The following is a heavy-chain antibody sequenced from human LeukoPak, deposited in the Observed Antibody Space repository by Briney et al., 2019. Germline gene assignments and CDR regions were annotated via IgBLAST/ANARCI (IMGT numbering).Heavy chain of an antibody. CDR3: ARGNSDYDHDY. J-gene: IGHJ4*02. CDR2: INWNGGST. Sequence: PGGSLRLSCAASGFTFDDYGMSWVRQAPGKGLEWVSGINWNGGSTLYADSVKGRFSISRDSATNSLYLQMNSLRAEDTAVYYCARGNSDYDHDYWGQGTLVTVSS. V-gene: IGHV3-20*04. D-gene: IGHD5-12*01. CDR1: GFTFDDYG.